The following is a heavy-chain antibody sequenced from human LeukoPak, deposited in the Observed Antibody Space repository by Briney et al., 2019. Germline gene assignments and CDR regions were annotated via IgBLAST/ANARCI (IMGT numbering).Heavy chain of an antibody. CDR2: IYYSGST. Sequence: SETLSLTCTVSGGSISTSSYYWGWIRQPPGKGLEWIGSIYYSGSTYYNPSLKSRVTISVDTTKNQFSLQLSSVTAADTAVYYCARSYSGSYSYMDVWGKGTTVTVSS. V-gene: IGHV4-39*07. CDR1: GGSISTSSYY. CDR3: ARSYSGSYSYMDV. J-gene: IGHJ6*03. D-gene: IGHD1-26*01.